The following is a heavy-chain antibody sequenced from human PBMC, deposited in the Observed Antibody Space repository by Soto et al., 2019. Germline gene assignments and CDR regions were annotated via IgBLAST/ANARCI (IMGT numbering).Heavy chain of an antibody. V-gene: IGHV3-74*01. CDR1: GFTFSTYW. J-gene: IGHJ3*02. CDR2: ISSDGRST. D-gene: IGHD3-16*01. CDR3: GSINYGI. Sequence: VGSLRLSCAASGFTFSTYWMHWVRKAPGKGLVWVSRISSDGRSTSYADSVKGRFTISRDNAKNTLYLQMNSLRAEDTAVYHCGSINYGIWGQGTMVTVSS.